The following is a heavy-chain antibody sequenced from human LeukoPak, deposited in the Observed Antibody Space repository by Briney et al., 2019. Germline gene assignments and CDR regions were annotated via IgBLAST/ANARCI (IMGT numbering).Heavy chain of an antibody. Sequence: SETLSLTCTVSGGSISSYYWSWLRQPPGKGLEWIGYIYYSGSTNYKPSLKSRVTISVDTSKNQFSLKLSSVTAADTAVYYCARGPLISRLRSNYFDYWGQGTLVTVSS. CDR1: GGSISSYY. J-gene: IGHJ4*02. CDR3: ARGPLISRLRSNYFDY. V-gene: IGHV4-59*12. CDR2: IYYSGST. D-gene: IGHD5-12*01.